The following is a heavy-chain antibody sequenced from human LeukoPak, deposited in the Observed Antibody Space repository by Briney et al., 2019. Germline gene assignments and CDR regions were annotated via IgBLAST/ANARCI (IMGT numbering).Heavy chain of an antibody. V-gene: IGHV4-59*01. CDR2: IYYTGST. Sequence: KPSETLSLTCTVSGGSISSYYWSWIRQPPGKGLEWIGYIYYTGSTNYNPSLKSRVTISVDTSKNQFSLTLSSVTAADTAVYYCAGSIDAFDIWGQGTMVTVSS. J-gene: IGHJ3*02. D-gene: IGHD1-26*01. CDR1: GGSISSYY. CDR3: AGSIDAFDI.